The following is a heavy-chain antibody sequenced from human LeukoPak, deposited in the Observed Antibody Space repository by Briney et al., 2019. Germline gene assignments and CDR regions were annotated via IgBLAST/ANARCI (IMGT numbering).Heavy chain of an antibody. J-gene: IGHJ4*02. CDR2: IYYRGRT. CDR3: TTVRYDSSGYYSYFDY. CDR1: GGSISGYY. V-gene: IGHV4-59*01. D-gene: IGHD3-22*01. Sequence: KSSETLSPTCTVSGGSISGYYWSWIRQPSGKGLEWIGYIYYRGRTNYNPSLKSRVTISVDTSKNQYSLKLSSVTAADTAVYYCTTVRYDSSGYYSYFDYWGQGTLVTVSS.